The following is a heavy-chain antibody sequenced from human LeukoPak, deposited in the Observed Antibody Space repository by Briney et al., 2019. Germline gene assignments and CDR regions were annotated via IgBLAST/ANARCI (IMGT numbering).Heavy chain of an antibody. CDR2: ISWDGGST. J-gene: IGHJ6*02. D-gene: IGHD6-13*01. CDR1: GFTFSAYT. V-gene: IGHV3-43*01. Sequence: GGSLRLSCEASGFTFSAYTMHWVRQAPGKGLEWVSLISWDGGSTYYADSVKGRFTISRDNSKNSLYLQMNSLRTEDTALYYCAKDKGGSSWPNYYYYYGMDVWGQGTTVTVSS. CDR3: AKDKGGSSWPNYYYYYGMDV.